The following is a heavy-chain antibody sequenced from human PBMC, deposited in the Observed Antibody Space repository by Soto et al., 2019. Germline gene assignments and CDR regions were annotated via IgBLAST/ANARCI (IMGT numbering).Heavy chain of an antibody. V-gene: IGHV5-10-1*01. CDR3: ARQIYDSDTGPNFQYSFDS. Sequence: GESLKISCKGSGCSLAGYWITWVRQKAGKGLEGVGRIEPRDLQACYSPSFRGHVTISTTTSITTVFLQWSSLTASDTAMYYCARQIYDSDTGPNFQYSFDSWGQGTPVTVSS. CDR1: GCSLAGYW. D-gene: IGHD3-22*01. CDR2: IEPRDLQA. J-gene: IGHJ4*02.